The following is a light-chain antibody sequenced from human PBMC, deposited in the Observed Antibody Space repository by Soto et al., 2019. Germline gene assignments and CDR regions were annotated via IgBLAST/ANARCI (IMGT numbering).Light chain of an antibody. CDR2: DAS. CDR3: QHYVNGRWT. J-gene: IGKJ1*01. V-gene: IGKV3D-20*01. CDR1: QSVSGTY. Sequence: EIVLTQSPATLSLSPGERATLSCGARQSVSGTYFAWYQQKTGLAPRLLIYDASTRATGVPDRFSGSGSGTDFTLTISRLEPEDFAVYYCQHYVNGRWTFGKGTKVEIK.